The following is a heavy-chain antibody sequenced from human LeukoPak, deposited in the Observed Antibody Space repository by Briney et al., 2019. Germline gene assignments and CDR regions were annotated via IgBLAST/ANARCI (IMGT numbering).Heavy chain of an antibody. CDR2: IYYSGST. CDR3: ARAVITFGGVVAKGFDC. D-gene: IGHD3-16*02. Sequence: SETLSLTCTVSGGSFSSYYWSWIRQPPGKGLEWIGYIYYSGSTDYNPSLKSRVTMSLDTSKNQFSLNLSSVTAADTAVYCCARAVITFGGVVAKGFDCWGQGTLVTVSS. CDR1: GGSFSSYY. J-gene: IGHJ4*02. V-gene: IGHV4-59*01.